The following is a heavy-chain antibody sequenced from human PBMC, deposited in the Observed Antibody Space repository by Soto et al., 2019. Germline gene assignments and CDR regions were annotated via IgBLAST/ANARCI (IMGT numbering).Heavy chain of an antibody. V-gene: IGHV3-7*01. D-gene: IGHD1-1*01. Sequence: VQLVESGGGVVQPGRSLRLSCAASGFTFSNYWMTWVRQAPGKGLEWVASINQNGGAMHYVDSVKGRFTVSRDNAKNSLYLQVNSLRAEDTAVFYCARVWNDGRFDYWGQGTLVTVSS. CDR3: ARVWNDGRFDY. CDR2: INQNGGAM. CDR1: GFTFSNYW. J-gene: IGHJ4*02.